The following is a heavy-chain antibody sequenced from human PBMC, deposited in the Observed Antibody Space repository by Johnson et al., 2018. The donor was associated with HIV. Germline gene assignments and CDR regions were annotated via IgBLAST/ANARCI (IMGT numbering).Heavy chain of an antibody. CDR1: GFTFSSYG. Sequence: VQLVESGGGVVQPGRSLRLSCAASGFTFSSYGMHWVRQAPGKGLEWVAVISYDGSNKYYADSVKGRFTISRDNSKNTLYLQMNSLRAEDTAVYYCAKDKSAAPGDIWGQGTMVTVSS. CDR2: ISYDGSNK. D-gene: IGHD6-6*01. J-gene: IGHJ3*02. V-gene: IGHV3-30*18. CDR3: AKDKSAAPGDI.